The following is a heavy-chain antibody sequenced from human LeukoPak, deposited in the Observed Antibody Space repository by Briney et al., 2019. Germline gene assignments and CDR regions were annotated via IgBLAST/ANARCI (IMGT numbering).Heavy chain of an antibody. J-gene: IGHJ4*02. D-gene: IGHD3-22*01. CDR2: INPNSGGT. Sequence: ASEKVSRKASGYTFTGYYMHWVRQAPGQGLEWMGWINPNSGGTNYAQKFQGRVTMTRDTSISTAYMELSRLRSDDTAVYYCARVAYYDSSGYFDYWGQGTLVTVSS. CDR1: GYTFTGYY. CDR3: ARVAYYDSSGYFDY. V-gene: IGHV1-2*02.